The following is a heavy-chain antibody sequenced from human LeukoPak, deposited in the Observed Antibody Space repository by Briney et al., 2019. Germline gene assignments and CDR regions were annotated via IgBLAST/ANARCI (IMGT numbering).Heavy chain of an antibody. J-gene: IGHJ4*02. CDR2: IYYSGST. V-gene: IGHV4-59*01. CDR3: ARVLYCGGDCYHFDY. CDR1: GGSISSYY. Sequence: PPETLSLTCTVSGGSISSYYWSWIRQPPGKGLEWIGYIYYSGSTNYNPSLKSRVTISVDTSKNQFSLKLSSVTAADTAVYYCARVLYCGGDCYHFDYWGQGTLVTVSS. D-gene: IGHD2-21*02.